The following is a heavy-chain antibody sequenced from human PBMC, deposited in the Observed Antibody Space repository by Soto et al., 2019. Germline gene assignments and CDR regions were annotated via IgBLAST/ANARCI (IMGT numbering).Heavy chain of an antibody. CDR1: GHSISTSSYY. J-gene: IGHJ6*02. Sequence: PSETLSLTCTVSGHSISTSSYYWGWIRQSPGKGLEWIGSLYYSGTTYYNPSLKSRVTISVDTSKNQFSLRAYSVIAADTAVYYCARHDWSRFYGMDVWGQGTTVTVSS. CDR2: LYYSGTT. D-gene: IGHD2-2*01. V-gene: IGHV4-39*01. CDR3: ARHDWSRFYGMDV.